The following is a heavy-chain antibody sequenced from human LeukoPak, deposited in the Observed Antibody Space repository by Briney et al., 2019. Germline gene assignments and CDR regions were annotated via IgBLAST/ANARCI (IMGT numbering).Heavy chain of an antibody. CDR3: ARAQNIAAAVDY. CDR2: ISYDGSNK. Sequence: PGGSLRLSCAASGFTFSSYAMHWVRQAPGKGLEWVAVISYDGSNKYHADSVKGRFTISRDNSKNTLYLQMNSLRAEDTAVYYCARAQNIAAAVDYWGQGTLVTVSS. V-gene: IGHV3-30-3*01. D-gene: IGHD6-13*01. J-gene: IGHJ4*02. CDR1: GFTFSSYA.